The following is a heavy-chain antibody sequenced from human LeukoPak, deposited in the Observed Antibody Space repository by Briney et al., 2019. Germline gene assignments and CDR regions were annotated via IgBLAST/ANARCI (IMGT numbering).Heavy chain of an antibody. V-gene: IGHV3-7*01. Sequence: GGSLRLSCAASGFTFSSYWMSWVRQAPGKGLEWVANIKQDGSEKYYVDSVKGRFTISRDNAKNSPYLQMNSLRAEDTAVYYCARVPAFGVVPKLEDYWGQGTLVTVSS. CDR1: GFTFSSYW. CDR3: ARVPAFGVVPKLEDY. D-gene: IGHD3-3*01. J-gene: IGHJ4*02. CDR2: IKQDGSEK.